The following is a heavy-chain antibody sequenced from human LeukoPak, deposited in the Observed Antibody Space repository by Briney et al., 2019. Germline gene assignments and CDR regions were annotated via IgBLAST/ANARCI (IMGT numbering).Heavy chain of an antibody. D-gene: IGHD1-26*01. CDR1: GGSFRGYY. V-gene: IGHV4-34*01. CDR2: INRSGST. J-gene: IGHJ4*02. Sequence: PSETLSLTCAVYGGSFRGYYWSWIRQPPGKGLEWIGEINRSGSTNYNPSLKSRVTISVDTSKNQFSLKLSSVTAADTAVYYCARGPMTVGASPFDYWGQGTLVTVSS. CDR3: ARGPMTVGASPFDY.